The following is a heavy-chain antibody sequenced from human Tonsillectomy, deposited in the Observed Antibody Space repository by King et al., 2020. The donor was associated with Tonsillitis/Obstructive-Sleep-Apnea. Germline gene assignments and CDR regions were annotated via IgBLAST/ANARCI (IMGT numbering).Heavy chain of an antibody. CDR1: GGSFSGYY. CDR3: ARGLLSSNTDDAFVI. D-gene: IGHD2-2*01. J-gene: IGHJ3*02. V-gene: IGHV4-34*01. CDR2: INHSGNT. Sequence: VQLQQWGAGLLKPSENLSITCAVHGGSFSGYYWSWIRQPPGKGLEWIGEINHSGNTNYNPALKSRVTISVDTSKNRFSRKLNSVTAADTAVYYCARGLLSSNTDDAFVIWALGTIVTVSS.